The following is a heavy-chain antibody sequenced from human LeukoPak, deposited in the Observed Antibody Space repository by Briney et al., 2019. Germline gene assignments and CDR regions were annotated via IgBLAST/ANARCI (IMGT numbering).Heavy chain of an antibody. CDR1: GYSFYNDW. V-gene: IGHV5-51*01. J-gene: IGHJ4*02. CDR3: ARRGCNGGSCYAY. D-gene: IGHD2-15*01. Sequence: GESLKISCMGSGYSFYNDWIGWVRQMPGKGLEWMGIIYPGDSDTRYSPSFQGQVTISADKSISTAYLQWSSLGASDTAMYYCARRGCNGGSCYAYWGQGTLVTVSS. CDR2: IYPGDSDT.